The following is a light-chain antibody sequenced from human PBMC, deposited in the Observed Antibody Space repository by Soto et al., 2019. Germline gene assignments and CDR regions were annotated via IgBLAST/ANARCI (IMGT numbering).Light chain of an antibody. CDR2: AAS. J-gene: IGKJ1*01. CDR3: QKYNIAPWT. CDR1: QGIVNY. V-gene: IGKV1-27*01. Sequence: DIQMTQSPSSLSASVGDRVTITCRASQGIVNYLAWYQQKPGKVPKLLMYAASTLQSGVPSRFSGSGSGTDFTLTISSLQPEDVPTYYCQKYNIAPWTFSQGTKVEIK.